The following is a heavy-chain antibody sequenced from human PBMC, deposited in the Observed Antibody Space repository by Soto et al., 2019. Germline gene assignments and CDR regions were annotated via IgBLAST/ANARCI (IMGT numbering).Heavy chain of an antibody. CDR1: GFTFSNEW. CDR2: IKSRDDGGAT. D-gene: IGHD6-13*01. V-gene: IGHV3-15*01. Sequence: PGGSLRLSCAASGFTFSNEWLSWVRQAPGKGLEWVGRIKSRDDGGATNYATTVKGRFIISRDDSKNTLYLQLNNLKPEDTAVYYCTTYIFAAATVYDHWGQGTLVTVSS. J-gene: IGHJ5*02. CDR3: TTYIFAAATVYDH.